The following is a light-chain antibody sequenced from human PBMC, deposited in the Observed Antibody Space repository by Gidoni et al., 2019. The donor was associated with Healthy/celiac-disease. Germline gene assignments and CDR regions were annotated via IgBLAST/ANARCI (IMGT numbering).Light chain of an antibody. CDR3: QKYNSAPPGA. Sequence: DIQMTQSPSSLSASVGDRVTITYRASQGISNYLAWYQQKPGKVPKLLIYAASTLRSGVPSRFSGSGSATDFTLTISSLQPEDVATYYCQKYNSAPPGAFGQGTKVEIK. CDR2: AAS. CDR1: QGISNY. J-gene: IGKJ1*01. V-gene: IGKV1-27*01.